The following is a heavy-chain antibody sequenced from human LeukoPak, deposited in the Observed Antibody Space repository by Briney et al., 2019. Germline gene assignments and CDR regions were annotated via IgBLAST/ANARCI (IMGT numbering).Heavy chain of an antibody. CDR1: GFTFSDYA. CDR2: ISGSGGST. J-gene: IGHJ4*02. Sequence: PGGSLRLSCAASGFTFSDYAMNWVRQAPGKGLEWVSTISGSGGSTYYAGSVKGRFTISRDNSKNTLYLQMNSLRAEDTAVYYCAKLHSLNSDYWGQGTLVTVSS. V-gene: IGHV3-23*01. D-gene: IGHD2/OR15-2a*01. CDR3: AKLHSLNSDY.